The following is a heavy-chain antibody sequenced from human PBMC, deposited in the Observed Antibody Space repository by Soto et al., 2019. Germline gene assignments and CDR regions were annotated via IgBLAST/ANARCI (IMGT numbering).Heavy chain of an antibody. D-gene: IGHD3-10*01. Sequence: PGGSLRLSSAASEVTFTSYAMTWVRQVPGEGLQWVSSISKSGDSTYYADSVKGRFTTSRDNSKNTLYLQMNSLRAEDTAIYYCAKGSFGFDYWGQGTLVTVSS. J-gene: IGHJ4*02. CDR1: EVTFTSYA. CDR2: ISKSGDST. V-gene: IGHV3-23*01. CDR3: AKGSFGFDY.